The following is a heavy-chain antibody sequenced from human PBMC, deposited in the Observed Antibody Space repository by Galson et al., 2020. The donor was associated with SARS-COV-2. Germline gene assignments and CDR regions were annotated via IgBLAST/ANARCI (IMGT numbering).Heavy chain of an antibody. J-gene: IGHJ3*02. CDR2: IYHSGST. CDR3: ARLRRFGESDAFDI. CDR1: GYSISSGSY. D-gene: IGHD3-10*01. V-gene: IGHV4-38-2*01. Sequence: SETLSLTCAVSGYSISSGSYWGWIRQPPGKGLEWIGSIYHSGSTYYNPSLRSRVTISVDTFKNQSSLKLTSVTATDTAVYYCARLRRFGESDAFDIWGQGTMVTVSS.